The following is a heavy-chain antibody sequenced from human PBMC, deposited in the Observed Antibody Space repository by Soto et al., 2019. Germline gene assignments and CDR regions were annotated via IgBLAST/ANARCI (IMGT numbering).Heavy chain of an antibody. V-gene: IGHV6-1*01. J-gene: IGHJ4*02. Sequence: PSQTLSLTCAISGDSVSSNSAAWNWIRQSPSRGLEWLGRTYYRSKWYNDYAVSVKSRITINPDTSKNQFSLQLNSVTPEDTAVYYCAVARSTWGSTWYFHYWAQGTLVSGSS. CDR2: TYYRSKWYN. CDR3: AVARSTWGSTWYFHY. CDR1: GDSVSSNSAA. D-gene: IGHD6-13*01.